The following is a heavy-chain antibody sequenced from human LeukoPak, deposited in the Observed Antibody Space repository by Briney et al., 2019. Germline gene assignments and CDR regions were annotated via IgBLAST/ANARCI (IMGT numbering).Heavy chain of an antibody. D-gene: IGHD2-15*01. CDR1: GFIFSSYG. CDR3: AKDFTGYCSGGSCYGAFDI. J-gene: IGHJ3*02. Sequence: PGGSLRLSCAASGFIFSSYGMHWVRQAPGKGLEWVAVISYDGSNKYYADSVKGRFTISRDNSKNTLYLQMNSLRAEDTAVYYCAKDFTGYCSGGSCYGAFDIWGQGTMVTVSS. V-gene: IGHV3-30*18. CDR2: ISYDGSNK.